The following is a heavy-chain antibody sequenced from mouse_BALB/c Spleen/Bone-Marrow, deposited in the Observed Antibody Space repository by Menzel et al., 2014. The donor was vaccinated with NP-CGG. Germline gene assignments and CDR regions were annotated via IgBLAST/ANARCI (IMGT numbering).Heavy chain of an antibody. CDR1: GFTFSSYA. V-gene: IGHV5-9-3*01. CDR3: ARYYGSSYDY. D-gene: IGHD1-1*01. J-gene: IGHJ2*01. CDR2: ISSGGNYT. Sequence: EVKLVESGGGLVKPGGSLKLSCAASGFTFSSYAMSWVCQTPEKRLEWVATISSGGNYTYYPDSVKGRFTISRDNAKNTLYLQMSSLRSEDTAMYYCARYYGSSYDYWGQGTTLTVSS.